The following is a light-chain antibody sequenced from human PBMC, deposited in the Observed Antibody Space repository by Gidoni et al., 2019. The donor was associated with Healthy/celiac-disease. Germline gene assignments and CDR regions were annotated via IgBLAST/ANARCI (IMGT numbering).Light chain of an antibody. Sequence: EIVITQSPATLSVSPGERATLSCRAGQSVSSNLAWYQQKPGQAPRLLIDGASTRATGNPARFSGSGSGTEFTLTISSLQSEDFAVYYCQQYNNWPPITFGQGTRLEIK. CDR2: GAS. V-gene: IGKV3-15*01. CDR3: QQYNNWPPIT. CDR1: QSVSSN. J-gene: IGKJ5*01.